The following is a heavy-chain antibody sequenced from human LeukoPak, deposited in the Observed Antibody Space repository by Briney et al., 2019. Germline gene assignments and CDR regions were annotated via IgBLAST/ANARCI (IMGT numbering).Heavy chain of an antibody. CDR2: IYYSGST. V-gene: IGHV4-39*01. CDR1: GGSISSSSYY. CDR3: ARHSDPYYYDSSGYCSYCFDY. D-gene: IGHD3-22*01. Sequence: PSETLSLTCTVSGGSISSSSYYWGWIRQPPGKGLEWIGSIYYSGSTYYNPSLKSRVTISVDTSKNQFSLKLSSVTAADTAVYYCARHSDPYYYDSSGYCSYCFDYWGQGTLVTVSS. J-gene: IGHJ4*02.